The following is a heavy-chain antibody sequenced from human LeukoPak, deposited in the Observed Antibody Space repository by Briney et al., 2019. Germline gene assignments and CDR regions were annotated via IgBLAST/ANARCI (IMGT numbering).Heavy chain of an antibody. D-gene: IGHD1-26*01. J-gene: IGHJ4*02. V-gene: IGHV1-69*05. CDR1: GGTFSSYA. CDR3: AREDSHMYSGSYGTFDY. Sequence: SVKVSCKASGGTFSSYAISWVRQAPGQGLEWMGGIIPIFGTANYAQKFQGRVTITTDESTSTAYMELSSLRSEDTAVYYCAREDSHMYSGSYGTFDYWGQGTLVTVSS. CDR2: IIPIFGTA.